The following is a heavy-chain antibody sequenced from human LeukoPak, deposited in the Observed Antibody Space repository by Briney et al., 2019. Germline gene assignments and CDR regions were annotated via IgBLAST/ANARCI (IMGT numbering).Heavy chain of an antibody. D-gene: IGHD2-15*01. CDR2: ICSSGSA. CDR3: ARDGGGSLHGMDV. V-gene: IGHV4-31*03. CDR1: GGPISSGVYC. Sequence: PSETLSLTCTVSGGPISSGVYCWSWIRQRPGEGLQWIGYICSSGSAYYNASLKSRVSMSTDTSNNQFSLKLNSVTAADTAVYYCARDGGGSLHGMDVWGQGTTVTVSS. J-gene: IGHJ6*02.